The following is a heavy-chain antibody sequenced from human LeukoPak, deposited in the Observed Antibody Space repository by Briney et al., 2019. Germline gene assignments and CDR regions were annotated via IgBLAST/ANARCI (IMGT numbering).Heavy chain of an antibody. J-gene: IGHJ6*02. CDR2: IYYSGST. V-gene: IGHV4-30-4*08. CDR3: ARAMRGADYYGMDV. D-gene: IGHD1-26*01. Sequence: SETLSLTCTVSGGSISSGDYYWSWIRQPPGKGLEWIGYIYYSGSTYYNPSLKSRVTMSVDTSKNQFSLKLRSVTAADTAVYYCARAMRGADYYGMDVWGQGTTVTVSS. CDR1: GGSISSGDYY.